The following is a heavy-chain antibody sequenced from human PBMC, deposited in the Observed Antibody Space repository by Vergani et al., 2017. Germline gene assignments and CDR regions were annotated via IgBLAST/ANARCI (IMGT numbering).Heavy chain of an antibody. V-gene: IGHV3-21*01. Sequence: EVQLVESGGGLVKPGGSLRLSCAASGFTFSSYSMNWVRQAPGKGLEWVSSISSSSSYIYYADSVKGRFTISRDNAKNSLYLQMNSLRAEDTAVYYCARDPRYDYGMDVWGQGTTVTVSS. J-gene: IGHJ6*02. CDR2: ISSSSSYI. CDR3: ARDPRYDYGMDV. CDR1: GFTFSSYS.